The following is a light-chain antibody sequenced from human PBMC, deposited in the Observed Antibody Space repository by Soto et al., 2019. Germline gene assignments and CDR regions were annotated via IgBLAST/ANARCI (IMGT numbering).Light chain of an antibody. CDR3: QQYNSYSKT. CDR1: QSISSW. CDR2: KAS. V-gene: IGKV1-5*03. J-gene: IGKJ1*01. Sequence: DIQMTQPPSTLSASVGDRVTITCRASQSISSWLAWYQQKPGKAPKLLIYKASSLESGVPSRFSGSGSGTEFTLTISSRQPDDFATYYCQQYNSYSKTFGQGTKVDI.